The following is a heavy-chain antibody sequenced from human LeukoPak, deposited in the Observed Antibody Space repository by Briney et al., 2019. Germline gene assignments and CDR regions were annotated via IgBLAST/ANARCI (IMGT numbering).Heavy chain of an antibody. Sequence: PGGSLRLSCAASGFTFSSYGMHWVRQAPGKGLEWVAFIRYDGSNKYYGDSVKGRFTISRDNSKNTLYVQMNSLRAEDTAVYYCAKDRDWFGELKFPFEYRAQG. CDR1: GFTFSSYG. CDR3: AKDRDWFGELKFPFEY. CDR2: IRYDGSNK. J-gene: IGHJ4*02. V-gene: IGHV3-30*02. D-gene: IGHD3-10*01.